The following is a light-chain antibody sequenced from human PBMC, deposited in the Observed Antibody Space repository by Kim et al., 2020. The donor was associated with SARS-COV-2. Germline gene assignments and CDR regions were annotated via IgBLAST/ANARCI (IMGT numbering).Light chain of an antibody. J-gene: IGKJ1*01. V-gene: IGKV3-15*01. Sequence: SPGERATLSCRASQSVSSNIAWYQQKPGQAPRLLIYGASTRATGIPARFSGSGSGTEFTLTIRSLQSEDFAVYYCQQYNNWPPWTFGQGTKVDIK. CDR1: QSVSSN. CDR3: QQYNNWPPWT. CDR2: GAS.